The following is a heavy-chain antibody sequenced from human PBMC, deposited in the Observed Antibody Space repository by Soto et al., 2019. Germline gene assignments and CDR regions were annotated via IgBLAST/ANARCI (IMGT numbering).Heavy chain of an antibody. D-gene: IGHD2-2*01. J-gene: IGHJ3*01. CDR3: ARNQHSKQNQQTCADACEV. CDR2: VSGRAAST. CDR1: GFTFRSYA. Sequence: EVQLLESGGGLVQPGGSLRLSCAASGFTFRSYAMTWVRQVPGKGLEWVSTVSGRAASTKYADSVKGRFTISRDNSKNPFYLQVNVLRAEDTAVYYWARNQHSKQNQQTCADACEVWGQGTTVPVSS. V-gene: IGHV3-23*01.